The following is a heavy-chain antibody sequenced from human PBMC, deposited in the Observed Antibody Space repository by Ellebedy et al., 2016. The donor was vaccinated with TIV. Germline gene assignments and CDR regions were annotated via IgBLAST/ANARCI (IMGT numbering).Heavy chain of an antibody. Sequence: GESLKISCAASGFTFSSYAMSWVRQAPGKGLEWVSTISNTGSRTYYADSVEGRFIISRDNSKKTLYLQLNSLSADDTAVYYCAKGRGGGSDSSAPRYYFDYWGLGTLVTVSS. V-gene: IGHV3-23*01. CDR1: GFTFSSYA. J-gene: IGHJ4*02. CDR2: ISNTGSRT. CDR3: AKGRGGGSDSSAPRYYFDY. D-gene: IGHD3-22*01.